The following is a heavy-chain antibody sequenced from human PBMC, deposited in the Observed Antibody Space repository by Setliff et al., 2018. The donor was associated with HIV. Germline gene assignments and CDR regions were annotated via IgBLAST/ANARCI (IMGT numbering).Heavy chain of an antibody. V-gene: IGHV3-21*01. CDR2: ISSNSSYI. CDR1: GFTFSSYS. CDR3: ARDGGSYYYYYYYMDV. J-gene: IGHJ6*03. D-gene: IGHD1-26*01. Sequence: GGSLRLSCAASGFTFSSYSMNWVRQAPGKGLEWVSSISSNSSYIYYADSVKGRFTISRDNAKNSLYLQMNSLRAEDTAVYYCARDGGSYYYYYYYMDVWGKGTTVTVSS.